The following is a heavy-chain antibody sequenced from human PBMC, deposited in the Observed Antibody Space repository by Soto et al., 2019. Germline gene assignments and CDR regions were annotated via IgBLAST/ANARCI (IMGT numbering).Heavy chain of an antibody. CDR1: GFTFSSDA. V-gene: IGHV3-30-3*01. CDR3: ARDTRYSSGWYDY. D-gene: IGHD6-19*01. J-gene: IGHJ4*02. Sequence: PGGSLRLSCAASGFTFSSDAMHWVRQAPGKGLEWVAVISYDGSNKYYAGSVKGRFSISRDNSKNTLYVQMNSLRAEDTAVYYCARDTRYSSGWYDYWGQGTLVTVSS. CDR2: ISYDGSNK.